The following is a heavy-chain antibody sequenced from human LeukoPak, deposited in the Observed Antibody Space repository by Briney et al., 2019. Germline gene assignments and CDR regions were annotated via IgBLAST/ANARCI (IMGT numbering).Heavy chain of an antibody. CDR2: IRSKAYGGTT. V-gene: IGHV3-49*03. CDR3: TRDGERYCSGGSCYPRRDYYGMDV. J-gene: IGHJ6*02. D-gene: IGHD2-15*01. Sequence: GGSLRLSCTASGFTFGDYAMGWFRQAPGKGLEWVGFIRSKAYGGTTEYAASVKGRFTISRDDSKSIAYLQMNSLKAEDTAVYYCTRDGERYCSGGSCYPRRDYYGMDVWGQGTTVTVSS. CDR1: GFTFGDYA.